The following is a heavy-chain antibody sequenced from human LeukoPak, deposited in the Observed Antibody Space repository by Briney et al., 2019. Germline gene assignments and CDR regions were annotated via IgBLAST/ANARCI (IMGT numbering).Heavy chain of an antibody. V-gene: IGHV4-39*07. D-gene: IGHD3-3*01. Sequence: SETLSLTCTVSGGSISSSSYYWGWIRQPPGKGLEWIGGIYYSGSTYYNPSLKSRVTISVDTSKNQFSLKLSSVTAADTAVYYCARAHNRKYYDFWSGYYNFDYWGQGTLVTVSS. CDR2: IYYSGST. J-gene: IGHJ4*02. CDR3: ARAHNRKYYDFWSGYYNFDY. CDR1: GGSISSSSYY.